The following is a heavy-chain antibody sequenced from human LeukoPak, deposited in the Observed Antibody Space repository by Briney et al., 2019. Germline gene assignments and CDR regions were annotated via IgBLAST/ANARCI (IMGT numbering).Heavy chain of an antibody. D-gene: IGHD3-10*01. V-gene: IGHV4-34*01. CDR3: ARTSGY. J-gene: IGHJ4*02. CDR1: GGSFSGYY. CDR2: INHSGST. Sequence: PSETLSLTCAVYGGSFSGYYWSWIRQPPGKGLEWIGEINHSGSTNYNPSLKSRVTISVDTSKNQFSLKLSSVTAADTAVYYCARTSGYWGQGTLVTVCS.